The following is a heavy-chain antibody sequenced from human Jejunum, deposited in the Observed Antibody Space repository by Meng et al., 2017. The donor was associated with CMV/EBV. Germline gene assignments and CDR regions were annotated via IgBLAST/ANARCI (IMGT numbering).Heavy chain of an antibody. V-gene: IGHV3-30*03. Sequence: TFRSDAMHWVRQAPGKGLGWVAFISYDESKKYYADSVRGRFTISRDNSKDTLSLQMDSLRPDDTAIYYCARYNYYDSSGFRAHFDSWGQGTLVTVSS. CDR3: ARYNYYDSSGFRAHFDS. J-gene: IGHJ5*01. D-gene: IGHD3-22*01. CDR1: TFRSDA. CDR2: ISYDESKK.